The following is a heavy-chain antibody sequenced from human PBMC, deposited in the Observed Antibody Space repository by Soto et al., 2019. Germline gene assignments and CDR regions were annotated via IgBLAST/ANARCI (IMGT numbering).Heavy chain of an antibody. CDR2: IKQDGSEK. D-gene: IGHD3-3*01. V-gene: IGHV3-7*01. CDR1: GFTFSSYW. CDR3: ARDRGITIFGVVQGWFDP. Sequence: GGSLRLSCAASGFTFSSYWMSWVRQAPGKGLEWVANIKQDGSEKYYVDSVRGRFTISRDNAKNSLYLQMNSLRAEDTAVYYCARDRGITIFGVVQGWFDPWGQGTLVTVSS. J-gene: IGHJ5*02.